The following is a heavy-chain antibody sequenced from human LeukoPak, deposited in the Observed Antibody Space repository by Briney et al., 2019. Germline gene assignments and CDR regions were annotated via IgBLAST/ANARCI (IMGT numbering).Heavy chain of an antibody. CDR2: ISGSGGST. D-gene: IGHD1-1*01. CDR1: GFTFSSDG. CDR3: ARYCTFRTCSGTKFDA. J-gene: IGHJ5*02. Sequence: GGSLRLSCAASGFTFSSDGMSWVRQAPGKGLEWVSAISGSGGSTYYADSVKGRFTISRDNSKNTLYLQMNSLRAEDSAVYYCARYCTFRTCSGTKFDAWGQGTLVTVSS. V-gene: IGHV3-23*01.